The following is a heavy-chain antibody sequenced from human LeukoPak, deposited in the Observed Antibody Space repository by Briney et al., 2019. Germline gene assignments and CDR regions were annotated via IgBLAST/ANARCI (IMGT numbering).Heavy chain of an antibody. CDR2: INHSGST. V-gene: IGHV4-34*01. CDR3: ARLNYDFWSGSPPTDYYYGMDV. D-gene: IGHD3-3*01. J-gene: IGHJ6*02. Sequence: SETLSLTCAVYGGSFSGYYWSWIRQPPGKGLEWIGEINHSGSTNYNPSLKGRVTISVGTSKNQFSLKLSSVTAADTAVYYCARLNYDFWSGSPPTDYYYGMDVWGQGTTVTVSS. CDR1: GGSFSGYY.